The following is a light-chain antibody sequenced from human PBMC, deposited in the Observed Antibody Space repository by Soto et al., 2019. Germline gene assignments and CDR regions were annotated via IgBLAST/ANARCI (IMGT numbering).Light chain of an antibody. Sequence: EIVLTQSPGTLSLSPGERATLSCRASQSVTSSYLAWYQQKPGQAPRLLIYAASSRATGIPDRFSGSGSGTDFTLTISRLEPEDFAVYYCQQYGYSATFGGGTKGDIK. CDR3: QQYGYSAT. J-gene: IGKJ4*01. CDR2: AAS. CDR1: QSVTSSY. V-gene: IGKV3-20*01.